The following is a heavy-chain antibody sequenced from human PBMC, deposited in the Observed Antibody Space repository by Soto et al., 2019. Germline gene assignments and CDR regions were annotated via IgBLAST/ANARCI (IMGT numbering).Heavy chain of an antibody. CDR3: ARTLSITGTWGNYGMDV. CDR2: ISSSGSTI. Sequence: HPGGSLRLSCAASGFTSSSYEMNWVRQAPGKGLEWVSYISSSGSTIYYADSVKGRFTISRDNAKNSLYLQMNSLRAEDTAVYYCARTLSITGTWGNYGMDVWGQGTTVTVSS. J-gene: IGHJ6*02. V-gene: IGHV3-48*03. D-gene: IGHD1-7*01. CDR1: GFTSSSYE.